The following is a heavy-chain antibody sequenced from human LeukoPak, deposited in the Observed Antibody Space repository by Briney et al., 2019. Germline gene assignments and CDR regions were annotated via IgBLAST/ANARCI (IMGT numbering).Heavy chain of an antibody. D-gene: IGHD6-19*01. Sequence: PGRSLRLSCAASGFTFSSYEMNWVRQAPGRGLEWVSYISSSGSTIYYADSVKGRFTISRDNAKNSLYLQMNSLRAEDTAVYYCARDLVAVAATFDYWGQGTLVTVSS. V-gene: IGHV3-48*03. CDR2: ISSSGSTI. CDR3: ARDLVAVAATFDY. J-gene: IGHJ4*02. CDR1: GFTFSSYE.